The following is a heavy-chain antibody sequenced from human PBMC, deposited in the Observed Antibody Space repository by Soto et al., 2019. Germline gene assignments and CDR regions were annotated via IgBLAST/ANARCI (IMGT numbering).Heavy chain of an antibody. J-gene: IGHJ4*02. CDR3: ARRIRGGYDPDY. CDR1: GFSFTSYW. V-gene: IGHV5-51*01. Sequence: GESLKISCKGSGFSFTSYWIGWVRQMPGKGLECMGIIYPRDSDTRYNPSLQGQVTISVDESISTAYLQWSSLKASDTAMYYCARRIRGGYDPDYWGQGTLVTVSS. CDR2: IYPRDSDT. D-gene: IGHD5-12*01.